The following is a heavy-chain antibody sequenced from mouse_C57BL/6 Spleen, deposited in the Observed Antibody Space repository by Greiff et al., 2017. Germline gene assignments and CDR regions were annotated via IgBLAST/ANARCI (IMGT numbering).Heavy chain of an antibody. V-gene: IGHV1-15*01. CDR1: GYTFTDYE. J-gene: IGHJ3*01. CDR3: TRSREAWFAY. CDR2: IDPETGGT. Sequence: VQLQQSGAELVRPGASVTLSCKASGYTFTDYEMHWVKQTPVHGLEWIGAIDPETGGTAYNQKFKGKAILTADKSSSTAYMELRSLTSEDSAVYYGTRSREAWFAYWGQGTLVTVSA.